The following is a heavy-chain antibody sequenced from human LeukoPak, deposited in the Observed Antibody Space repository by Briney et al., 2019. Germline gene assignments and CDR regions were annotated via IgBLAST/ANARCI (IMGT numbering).Heavy chain of an antibody. CDR3: ARGGGYSYGSFDY. CDR1: GFTFSSYS. D-gene: IGHD5-18*01. J-gene: IGHJ4*02. Sequence: PGGSLRLSCAASGFTFSSYSMNWVRQAPGKGLEWVSSISSSSSSYIYYADSVKGRFTISRDNAKNSLYLQMNSLRAEDTAVYYCARGGGYSYGSFDYWGQGTLVTVSS. CDR2: ISSSSSSYI. V-gene: IGHV3-21*01.